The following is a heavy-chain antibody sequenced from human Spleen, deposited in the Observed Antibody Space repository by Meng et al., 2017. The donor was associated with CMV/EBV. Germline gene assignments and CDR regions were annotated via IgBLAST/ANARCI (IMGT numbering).Heavy chain of an antibody. D-gene: IGHD3-3*01. CDR3: ASTKISIFGVVTFETASYNWFDP. CDR1: YY. V-gene: IGHV4-59*01. Sequence: YYWSWTRQPPWKGLEWIGYVYHSGSTNYNPSLKSLVTISVDTSKNQFSLRLRSVTAADTAVYYCASTKISIFGVVTFETASYNWFDPWGQGTLVTVSS. J-gene: IGHJ5*02. CDR2: VYHSGST.